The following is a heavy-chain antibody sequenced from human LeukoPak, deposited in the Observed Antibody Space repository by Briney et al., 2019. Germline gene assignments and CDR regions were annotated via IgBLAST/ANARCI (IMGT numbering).Heavy chain of an antibody. D-gene: IGHD4/OR15-4a*01. CDR3: ASLALWWFDY. CDR2: IFSSGSTT. V-gene: IGHV3-48*04. J-gene: IGHJ4*02. Sequence: PGGSLRLSCAASGFTFSTYSMDWVRQAPGKGLEWVSFIFSSGSTTYYADSVKGRFTISRDNAKNSLYLQMNSLRAEDTAVYYCASLALWWFDYWGQGTLVTVSS. CDR1: GFTFSTYS.